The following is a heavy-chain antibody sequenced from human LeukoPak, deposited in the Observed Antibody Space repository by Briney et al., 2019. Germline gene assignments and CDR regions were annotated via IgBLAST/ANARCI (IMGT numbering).Heavy chain of an antibody. V-gene: IGHV5-51*01. CDR3: ARRPYYDYVWGSYRDDAFDI. CDR2: IYPGDSDT. D-gene: IGHD3-16*02. CDR1: GYDFTTYW. J-gene: IGHJ3*02. Sequence: GEPLKISCKVSGYDFTTYWIGWVRQMPGKGLEWMGIIYPGDSDTRYSPSFQGQVTISADKSISTAYLQWSSLKASDAAMYYCARRPYYDYVWGSYRDDAFDIWGQGTMVTVSS.